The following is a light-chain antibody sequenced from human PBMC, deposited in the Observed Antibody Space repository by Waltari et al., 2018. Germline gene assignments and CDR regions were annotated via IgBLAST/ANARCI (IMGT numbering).Light chain of an antibody. Sequence: EIVLTQSPGTMSLSPGDRAILSCRASQTINSNHLAWYQQKPGQAPRLLIHGASSRAIGIPDRFFGSGAGTDFTLTISRLEPEDSGVYYCQQYSASTGTFGQGTKVEIK. J-gene: IGKJ1*01. V-gene: IGKV3-20*01. CDR3: QQYSASTGT. CDR1: QTINSNH. CDR2: GAS.